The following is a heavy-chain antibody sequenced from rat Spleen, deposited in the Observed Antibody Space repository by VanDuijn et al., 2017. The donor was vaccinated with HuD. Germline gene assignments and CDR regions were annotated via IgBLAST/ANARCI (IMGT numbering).Heavy chain of an antibody. V-gene: IGHV2-47*01. Sequence: QVQLKESGPGLVQPSQTLSLTCTVSGLSLTSNSVSWIRQPPGKGLEWIGVIWSGGTTDYNSALKSRLSISRDTSKSQVFLEMNSLQNEDTAIYFCTREHSYCGSYYPGGFDYGGQGTRVTVSS. J-gene: IGHJ3*01. CDR2: IWSGGTT. D-gene: IGHD1-12*02. CDR1: GLSLTSNS. CDR3: TREHSYCGSYYPGGFDY.